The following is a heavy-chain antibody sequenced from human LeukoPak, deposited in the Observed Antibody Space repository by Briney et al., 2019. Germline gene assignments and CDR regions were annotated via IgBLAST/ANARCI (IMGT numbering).Heavy chain of an antibody. Sequence: SETLSLTCTVSGGSISSYYWSWIRQPPGKGLEWIGYIYYSGSTNYNPSLKSRVTISVDTSKNQFSLKLSSVTAADTAVYYCARDTDYDFWSGYHLTYYYYYGMDVWGQGTTVTVSS. D-gene: IGHD3-3*01. V-gene: IGHV4-59*12. CDR3: ARDTDYDFWSGYHLTYYYYYGMDV. J-gene: IGHJ6*02. CDR1: GGSISSYY. CDR2: IYYSGST.